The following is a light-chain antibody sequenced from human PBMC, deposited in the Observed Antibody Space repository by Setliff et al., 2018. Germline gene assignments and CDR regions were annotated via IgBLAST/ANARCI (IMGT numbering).Light chain of an antibody. J-gene: IGLJ2*01. CDR1: SSDIGAYNY. CDR2: DVN. V-gene: IGLV2-14*03. CDR3: TSYASGSTYVV. Sequence: QSVLTRPASVSGSPGQSITISCTGTSSDIGAYNYVSWYQEHPRQAPKLMIYDVNKRPSGVSYRFSGSKSGNTASLTISGLQAGDEADYFCTSYASGSTYVVFGGGTKVTVL.